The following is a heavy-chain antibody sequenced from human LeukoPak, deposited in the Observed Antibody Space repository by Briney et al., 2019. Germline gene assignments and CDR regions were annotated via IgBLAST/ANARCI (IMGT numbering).Heavy chain of an antibody. CDR3: ATDYYDSSGLDY. Sequence: ETLSLTCTVSGGSISSYYWSWIRQPPGKGLEWIGEINHSGSTSYNPSLKSRVTISVDTSKNQFSLKLSSVTAADTAVYYCATDYYDSSGLDYWGQGTLVTVSS. CDR1: GGSISSYY. CDR2: INHSGST. J-gene: IGHJ4*02. D-gene: IGHD3-22*01. V-gene: IGHV4-34*01.